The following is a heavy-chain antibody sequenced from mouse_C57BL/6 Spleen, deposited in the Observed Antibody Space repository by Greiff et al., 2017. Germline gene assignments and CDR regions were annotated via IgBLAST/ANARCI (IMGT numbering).Heavy chain of an antibody. J-gene: IGHJ2*01. CDR1: GFTFSDYY. V-gene: IGHV5-16*01. Sequence: EVKLVESEGGLVQPGSSMKLSCTASGFTFSDYYMAWVRQVPEKGLEWVANINYDGSSTYYLDSLKSRFIISRDNAKNILYLQMSSLKSEDTATYYCARDGTTVGFDYWGQGTTLTVSS. CDR2: INYDGSST. D-gene: IGHD1-1*01. CDR3: ARDGTTVGFDY.